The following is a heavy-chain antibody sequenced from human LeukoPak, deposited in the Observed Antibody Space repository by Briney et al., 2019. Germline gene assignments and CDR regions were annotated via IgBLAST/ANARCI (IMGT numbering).Heavy chain of an antibody. V-gene: IGHV3-21*01. J-gene: IGHJ6*02. D-gene: IGHD3-3*01. Sequence: PGGSLRLSCAASGFTFSSYSMNWVRQAPGKGLEWVSSISSSSSYIYYADSVKGRFTISRDNAKNSLYLQMNSLRAEDTAVYYCARDSPNYDFWGGYFFTDHVVYYYYGMDVWGQGTTVTVSS. CDR1: GFTFSSYS. CDR2: ISSSSSYI. CDR3: ARDSPNYDFWGGYFFTDHVVYYYYGMDV.